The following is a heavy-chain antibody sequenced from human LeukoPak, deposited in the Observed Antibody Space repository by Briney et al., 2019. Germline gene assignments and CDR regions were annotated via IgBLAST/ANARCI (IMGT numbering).Heavy chain of an antibody. CDR2: IYYSGST. D-gene: IGHD4-17*01. J-gene: IGHJ6*03. CDR1: GGSISSYY. CDR3: ARSPHDYGDSEGYYYYMDV. Sequence: SETLSLICTVSGGSISSYYWSWFRQPPEQALEWLGYIYYSGSTNYTPSLKSRVTISVDTSKSQFSLKLSSVTAADTAVYYCARSPHDYGDSEGYYYYMDVWGKGTTVTVSS. V-gene: IGHV4-59*08.